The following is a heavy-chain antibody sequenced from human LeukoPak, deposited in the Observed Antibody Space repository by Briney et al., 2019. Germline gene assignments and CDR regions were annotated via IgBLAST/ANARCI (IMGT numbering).Heavy chain of an antibody. V-gene: IGHV4-39*01. Sequence: PSETLSLTCTVSGGSISSSSYYWGWIRQPPGKGLEWIGSIYYSGSTYYNPSLKSRVTISVDTSKNQFSLELSSVTAADTAVFYCARLDSGWYGSHFDYWGQGTLVTVSS. CDR3: ARLDSGWYGSHFDY. D-gene: IGHD6-19*01. CDR1: GGSISSSSYY. CDR2: IYYSGST. J-gene: IGHJ4*02.